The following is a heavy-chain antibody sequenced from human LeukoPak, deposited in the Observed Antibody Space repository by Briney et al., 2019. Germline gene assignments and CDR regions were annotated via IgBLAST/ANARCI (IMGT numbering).Heavy chain of an antibody. D-gene: IGHD4-17*01. CDR3: ARVDYGDYVAAVDI. J-gene: IGHJ3*02. V-gene: IGHV3-74*01. CDR2: INSDGSDT. CDR1: GFTCSRSW. Sequence: GGSLRLSCAASGFTCSRSWMHWVRQTPGKGLVWVSRINSDGSDTSYADSVKGRFTISRDNAKNTLYLQMNSLRAEDSAVYHCARVDYGDYVAAVDIWGQGTMVTVFS.